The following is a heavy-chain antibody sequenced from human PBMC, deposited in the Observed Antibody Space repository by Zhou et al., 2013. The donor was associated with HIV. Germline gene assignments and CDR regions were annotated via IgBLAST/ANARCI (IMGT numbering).Heavy chain of an antibody. Sequence: QVQLVQSGPEVKKTGASVKVSCKASGYTFPSYEIHWVRQAPGQGLEWMGWMNPNSGVTGFAPTFQGRLALTRNSSTSTAYLDINNLRSEDTAVYYCARVTSVYWVATTGFDPWGQGTLVTVSS. CDR1: GYTFPSYE. CDR2: MNPNSGVT. J-gene: IGHJ5*02. V-gene: IGHV1-8*01. CDR3: ARVTSVYWVATTGFDP. D-gene: IGHD4-4*01.